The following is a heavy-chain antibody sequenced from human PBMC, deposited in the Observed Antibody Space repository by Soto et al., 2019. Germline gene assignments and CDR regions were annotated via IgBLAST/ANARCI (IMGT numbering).Heavy chain of an antibody. V-gene: IGHV5-10-1*01. J-gene: IGHJ4*02. CDR1: GYTFTGDW. CDR2: IDPSDSYT. CDR3: TRHTGYDSSLDY. D-gene: IGHD5-12*01. Sequence: VESLKISCRGSGYTFTGDWISWVRQMPGKGLEWMGRIDPSDSYTDYSPTVQGHVTMSADKSINTAYLQWSSLQASDTAVYYCTRHTGYDSSLDYWGQGTLVTVSS.